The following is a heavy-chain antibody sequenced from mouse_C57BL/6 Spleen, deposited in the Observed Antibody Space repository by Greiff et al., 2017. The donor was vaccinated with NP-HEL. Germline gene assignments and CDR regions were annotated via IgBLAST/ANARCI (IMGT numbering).Heavy chain of an antibody. CDR1: GYAFSSYW. CDR3: ARSGIAKYFDV. CDR2: IYPGDGDT. V-gene: IGHV1-80*01. J-gene: IGHJ1*03. D-gene: IGHD3-1*01. Sequence: VQLQQSGAELVKPGASVKISCKASGYAFSSYWMNWVKQRPGTGLEWIGQIYPGDGDTNYNGKFKGKATLTADKSSSTAYMQLSSLTSEDSAVYFCARSGIAKYFDVWGTGTTVTVSS.